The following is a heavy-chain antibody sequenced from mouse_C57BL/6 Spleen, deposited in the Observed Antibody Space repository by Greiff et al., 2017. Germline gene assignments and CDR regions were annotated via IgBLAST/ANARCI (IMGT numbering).Heavy chain of an antibody. Sequence: EVKLMESGGGLVKPGGSLKLSCAASGFTFSDYGMHWVRQAPEKGLEWVAYISSGSSTIYYADTVKGRFTISRDNAKNTLFLQMTSLRSEDTAMYYCARDYYGSSWCFDVWGTGTTVTVSS. D-gene: IGHD1-1*01. CDR1: GFTFSDYG. CDR2: ISSGSSTI. CDR3: ARDYYGSSWCFDV. V-gene: IGHV5-17*01. J-gene: IGHJ1*03.